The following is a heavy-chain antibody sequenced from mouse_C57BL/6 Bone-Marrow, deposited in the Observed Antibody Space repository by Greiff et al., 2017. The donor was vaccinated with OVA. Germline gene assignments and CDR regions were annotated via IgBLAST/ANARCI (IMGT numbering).Heavy chain of an antibody. CDR1: GFTFSDYG. Sequence: EVQRVESGGGLVKPGGSLKLSCAASGFTFSDYGMHWVRQAPEKGLEWVAYISSGSSTIYYADTVKGRFTISRDNAKNTRFLQMTSLRSEDTAMYYCARGSSFYAMDYWGQGTSVTVSS. CDR3: ARGSSFYAMDY. CDR2: ISSGSSTI. D-gene: IGHD1-1*01. V-gene: IGHV5-17*01. J-gene: IGHJ4*01.